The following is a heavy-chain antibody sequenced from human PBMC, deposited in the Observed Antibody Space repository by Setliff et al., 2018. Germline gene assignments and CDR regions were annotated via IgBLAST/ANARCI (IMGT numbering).Heavy chain of an antibody. CDR2: TIPMFGTA. CDR3: ARGPKDFVVVAAAHRFDN. D-gene: IGHD2-2*01. V-gene: IGHV1-69*13. CDR1: GGTFSSYG. Sequence: ASVKVSCKASGGTFSSYGISWVRQAPGQGLEWMGGTIPMFGTAHYAQKFQGRVTITADESTSTAYMEVRSLRSDDTAVYYCARGPKDFVVVAAAHRFDNWGQGTLVTVSS. J-gene: IGHJ4*02.